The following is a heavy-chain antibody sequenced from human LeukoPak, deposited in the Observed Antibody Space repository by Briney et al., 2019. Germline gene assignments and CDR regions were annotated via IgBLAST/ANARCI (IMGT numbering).Heavy chain of an antibody. CDR1: GGSITSYY. J-gene: IGHJ4*02. D-gene: IGHD2-2*01. CDR2: IYSGGST. V-gene: IGHV3-66*01. Sequence: ETLSLTCTVSGGSITSYYWTYIRQPAGKGLEWVSVIYSGGSTYYADSAKGRFTISRDNSKNTLYLQMNSLRAEDTAVYYCARSGLPAAVDYWGQGTLVTVSS. CDR3: ARSGLPAAVDY.